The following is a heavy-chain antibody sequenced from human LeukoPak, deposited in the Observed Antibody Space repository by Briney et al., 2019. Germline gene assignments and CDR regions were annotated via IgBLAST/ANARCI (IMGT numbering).Heavy chain of an antibody. V-gene: IGHV3-30*19. Sequence: GGSLRLSCAASGFTFSSYGMHWVRQAPGKGLEWVAVILHDGNNRFYGDSVKGRFTIFRDNSDNTLYLQMDSLRAEDSAVYYCARDHAGYLYYMDVWGKGTTVTVSS. D-gene: IGHD5-12*01. J-gene: IGHJ6*03. CDR1: GFTFSSYG. CDR3: ARDHAGYLYYMDV. CDR2: ILHDGNNR.